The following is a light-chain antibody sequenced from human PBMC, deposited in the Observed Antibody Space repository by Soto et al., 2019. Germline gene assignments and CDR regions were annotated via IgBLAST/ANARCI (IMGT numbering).Light chain of an antibody. CDR1: QGIRTA. Sequence: AIQVTQSPSSLSASVGDRVTITCRKSQGIRTALGWYQQKPGKVPKLLIYAASTLQSGVPSRFSGSGSGTDFTLTISSLQHEDFATYYCLLDFRYFWAFGQGTKVDIK. J-gene: IGKJ1*01. V-gene: IGKV1-6*01. CDR3: LLDFRYFWA. CDR2: AAS.